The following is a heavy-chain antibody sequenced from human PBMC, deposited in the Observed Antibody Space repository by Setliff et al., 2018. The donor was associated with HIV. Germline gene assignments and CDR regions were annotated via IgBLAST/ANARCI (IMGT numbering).Heavy chain of an antibody. J-gene: IGHJ5*02. CDR2: ISYDGSDE. CDR3: TTSLPWFDP. V-gene: IGHV3-30*04. Sequence: LRLSCAASGFTFSSYALHWVRQAPGKGLEWVAVISYDGSDEYYADSVKGRFTISRDDSKNTVYLQMNSLRAEDTAVYYCTTSLPWFDPWGQGTLVTVSS. CDR1: GFTFSSYA.